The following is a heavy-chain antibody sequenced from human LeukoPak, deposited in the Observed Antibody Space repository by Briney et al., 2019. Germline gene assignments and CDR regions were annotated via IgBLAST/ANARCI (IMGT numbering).Heavy chain of an antibody. V-gene: IGHV1-8*03. CDR2: MNPNSANT. J-gene: IGHJ5*02. CDR1: GYTFTGYD. CDR3: ARGTGYCSSTSCSTRFDP. D-gene: IGHD2-2*01. Sequence: GASVKVSCKASGYTFTGYDINWVRQATGQGLEWMGWMNPNSANTGYAQKFQGRVTITRNTSISTAYMELSSLRSEDTAVYYCARGTGYCSSTSCSTRFDPWGQGTLVTVSS.